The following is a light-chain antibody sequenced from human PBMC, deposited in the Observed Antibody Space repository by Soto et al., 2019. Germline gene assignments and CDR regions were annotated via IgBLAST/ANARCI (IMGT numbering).Light chain of an antibody. CDR1: QSISSW. CDR3: QQYGSSAPIT. Sequence: DIQMTQSPSTLSASVGDRVTITCRASQSISSWLAWYQQKPGKAPKVLIFDASSLESGVPSRFSGSGSATDFTLTISRLEPEDFALYYCQQYGSSAPITFGQGTRLEIK. V-gene: IGKV1-5*01. J-gene: IGKJ5*01. CDR2: DAS.